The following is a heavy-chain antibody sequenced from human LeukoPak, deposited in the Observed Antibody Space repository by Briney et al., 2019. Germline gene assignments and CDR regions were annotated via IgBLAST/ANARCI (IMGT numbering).Heavy chain of an antibody. V-gene: IGHV3-23*01. CDR2: ISGSGGST. D-gene: IGHD1-26*01. J-gene: IGHJ4*02. Sequence: GGSLRLSCAASGFTFSSYAMSWVRQAPGKGLEWVSAISGSGGSTYYADSVKGRSTTSRDNAKNSLYLQMNSLRAEDTAVYYCARSRSRSGSRDYWGQGTLVTVSS. CDR1: GFTFSSYA. CDR3: ARSRSRSGSRDY.